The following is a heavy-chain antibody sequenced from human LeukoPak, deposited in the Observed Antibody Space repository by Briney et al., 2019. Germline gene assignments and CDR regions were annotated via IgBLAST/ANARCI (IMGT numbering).Heavy chain of an antibody. CDR1: GLAFSSYW. J-gene: IGHJ3*02. V-gene: IGHV3-7*01. CDR3: ARDLAGPPQEAFDI. Sequence: GGSLRLSCAASGLAFSSYWMSWVRQAPGKGLEWVANIKQDGSEKHYVDSVAGRFTISRDNTKNSLYLRMNSLRADDTAVYYCARDLAGPPQEAFDIWGQGTMVTVSS. CDR2: IKQDGSEK.